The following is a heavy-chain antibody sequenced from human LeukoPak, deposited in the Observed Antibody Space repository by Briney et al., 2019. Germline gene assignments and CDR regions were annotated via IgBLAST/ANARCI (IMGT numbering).Heavy chain of an antibody. CDR2: FDPEDGET. Sequence: ASVKVSCKVSGYTLTELSMHWVRQAPGKGLEWMGGFDPEDGETIYAQKFQGRVTMTEDTSTDTAYMELSSLRSDDTAVYYCARDPGAYSSSSPVDWGQGTLVTVSS. CDR1: GYTLTELS. D-gene: IGHD6-6*01. V-gene: IGHV1-24*01. CDR3: ARDPGAYSSSSPVD. J-gene: IGHJ1*01.